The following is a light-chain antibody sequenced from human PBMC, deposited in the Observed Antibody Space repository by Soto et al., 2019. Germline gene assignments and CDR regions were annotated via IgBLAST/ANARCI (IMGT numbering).Light chain of an antibody. V-gene: IGLV2-14*01. CDR3: TSYTSDSTLDV. J-gene: IGLJ1*01. CDR1: SSDVGGYNY. Sequence: QSALTQPASVSGSPRQSITISCTGTSSDVGGYNYVSWYQQHPDKAPKLMIYEVSNRPSGVSNRFSGSKSGHTASLTISGLQSEDEADYFCTSYTSDSTLDVFGTGTKLTVL. CDR2: EVS.